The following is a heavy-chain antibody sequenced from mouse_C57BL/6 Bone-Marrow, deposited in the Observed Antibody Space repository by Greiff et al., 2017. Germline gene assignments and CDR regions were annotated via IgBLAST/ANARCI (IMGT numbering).Heavy chain of an antibody. J-gene: IGHJ4*01. CDR2: ILPGSGCT. CDR1: GYTFTGYG. V-gene: IGHV1-9*01. Sequence: HVQLQQSGADLMKPGASLKLSCTATGYTFTGYGIAWVNQSPGHGLEWIAEILPGSGCTNYTDKFKGRATFTADTSSNTAYMQLSSLTTEDSAIXYCAGRAMDYWGQGTSVTVSS. CDR3: AGRAMDY.